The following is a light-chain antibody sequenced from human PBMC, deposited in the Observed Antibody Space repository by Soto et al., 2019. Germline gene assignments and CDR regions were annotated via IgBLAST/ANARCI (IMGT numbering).Light chain of an antibody. CDR1: STDVGAYNY. V-gene: IGLV2-14*01. J-gene: IGLJ2*01. CDR3: SSYTSSRTLV. CDR2: EVN. Sequence: QSALTQPASVSESPGQSITISCTGTSTDVGAYNYVSWYQQYPGKAPKLMIYEVNYRPSGVSNRFSGSKSGNTASLTISGLQAEDEADYYCSSYTSSRTLVFGGGTKLTVL.